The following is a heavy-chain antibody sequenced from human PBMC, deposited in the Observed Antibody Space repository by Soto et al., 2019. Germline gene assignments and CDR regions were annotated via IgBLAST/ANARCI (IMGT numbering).Heavy chain of an antibody. CDR1: GYSFTSYW. J-gene: IGHJ6*02. Sequence: GESLKISCKGSGYSFTSYWIGWVRQMPGKGLEWMGIIYPGDSDTRYSPSFQGQVTISADKSISTAYLQWSSLKASDTAMYYCARATQRLYCSGGSCHYVIDVWGQGSSVTGSS. CDR2: IYPGDSDT. D-gene: IGHD2-15*01. CDR3: ARATQRLYCSGGSCHYVIDV. V-gene: IGHV5-51*01.